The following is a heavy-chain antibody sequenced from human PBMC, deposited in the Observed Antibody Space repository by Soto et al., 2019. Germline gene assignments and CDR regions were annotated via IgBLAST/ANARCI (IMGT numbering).Heavy chain of an antibody. CDR2: IHRSGAT. V-gene: IGHV3-53*01. J-gene: IGHJ6*02. CDR1: GFTVSANY. Sequence: EVQLVESGGGLIQPGGSLRLSCAASGFTVSANYMSWVRQAPGKGLEWVSAIHRSGATSYADSVRGRYSISRDNSKNTVGLRMNCLSAEDTVVYLCARERSVTAGRYIPHYYGMDVWGQGTTVTVSS. D-gene: IGHD6-13*01. CDR3: ARERSVTAGRYIPHYYGMDV.